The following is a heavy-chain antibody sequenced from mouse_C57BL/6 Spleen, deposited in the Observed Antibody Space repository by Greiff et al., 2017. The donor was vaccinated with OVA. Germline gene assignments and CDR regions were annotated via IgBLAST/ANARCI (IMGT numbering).Heavy chain of an antibody. J-gene: IGHJ4*01. CDR2: IDPSDSYT. CDR3: ARPYYAMDY. V-gene: IGHV1-50*01. CDR1: GYTFTSYW. Sequence: VQLQQPGAELVKPGASVKLSCKASGYTFTSYWMQWVKQRPGQGLEWIGEIDPSDSYTNYNQKFKGKATLTVDTSSSTAYMQLSSLTSEDSAVYYCARPYYAMDYWGQGTSVTVSS.